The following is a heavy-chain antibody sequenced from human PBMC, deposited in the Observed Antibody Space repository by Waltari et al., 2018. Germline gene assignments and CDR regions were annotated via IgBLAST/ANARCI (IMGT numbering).Heavy chain of an antibody. Sequence: VQVVESGGGLVQPGGSLRLSWSAYGFAGSNYYMSWVRQAPGKGLEWVSIFYIGGSTYYADSVQGRFTISRDISKNMLLLQMNSLRAEDTAIYYCARDRPLDYWGQGTLVTVSS. CDR1: GFAGSNYY. V-gene: IGHV3-66*01. J-gene: IGHJ4*02. CDR2: FYIGGST. CDR3: ARDRPLDY.